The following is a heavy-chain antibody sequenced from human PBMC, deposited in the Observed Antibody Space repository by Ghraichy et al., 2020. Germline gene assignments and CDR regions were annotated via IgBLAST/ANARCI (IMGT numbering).Heavy chain of an antibody. CDR2: MNPNSGNT. CDR3: ARVRGLRWLGRSFEY. J-gene: IGHJ4*02. Sequence: ASVKVSCKASGYTFTSYDINWVRQATGQGLEWMGWMNPNSGNTGYAQKFQGRVTMTRNTSISTAYMELSSLRSEDTAVYYCARVRGLRWLGRSFEYWGQGTLVTVSS. V-gene: IGHV1-8*01. CDR1: GYTFTSYD. D-gene: IGHD4-23*01.